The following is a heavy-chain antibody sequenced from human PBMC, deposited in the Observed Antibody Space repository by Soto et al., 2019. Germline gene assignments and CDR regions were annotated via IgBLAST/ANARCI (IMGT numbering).Heavy chain of an antibody. CDR3: ARHLDVDNWFDP. J-gene: IGHJ5*02. V-gene: IGHV4-39*01. Sequence: QLQLQESGPGLVKPSETLSLTCTVSGGSISSSSYYWGWIRQPPGKGLEWIGSIYYSGSTYYNPSLKSRVTISVDTSKNQFSLKLSSVTAADTAVYYCARHLDVDNWFDPWGQGTLVTVSS. CDR1: GGSISSSSYY. CDR2: IYYSGST.